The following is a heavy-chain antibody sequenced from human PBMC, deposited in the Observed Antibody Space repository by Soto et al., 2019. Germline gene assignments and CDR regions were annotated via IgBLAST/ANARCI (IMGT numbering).Heavy chain of an antibody. Sequence: SETLSLTCTVSGGYISSYYWIWIRQPPGKGLEWIGYIYYSGSTNYNPSLKSRVTISVDTSKNQFSLKLSSVTAADTAVYYCARDRNELTDMIGYYYYGMDVWGQGTTVTVSS. CDR1: GGYISSYY. V-gene: IGHV4-59*01. CDR3: ARDRNELTDMIGYYYYGMDV. D-gene: IGHD3-22*01. CDR2: IYYSGST. J-gene: IGHJ6*01.